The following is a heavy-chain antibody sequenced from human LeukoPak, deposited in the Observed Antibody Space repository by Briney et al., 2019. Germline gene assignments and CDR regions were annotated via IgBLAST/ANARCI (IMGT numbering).Heavy chain of an antibody. CDR1: GGSFSGYY. V-gene: IGHV4-34*01. CDR2: INHSGST. D-gene: IGHD2-21*01. Sequence: PSETLSLTCAVYGGSFSGYYWVWIRQPPGKGLEWIGEINHSGSTNYNPSLKSRVTISVDTSKNQFSLKLSSVTAADTAAYYCASEIPPYYYGMDVWGQGTTVTVPS. CDR3: ASEIPPYYYGMDV. J-gene: IGHJ6*02.